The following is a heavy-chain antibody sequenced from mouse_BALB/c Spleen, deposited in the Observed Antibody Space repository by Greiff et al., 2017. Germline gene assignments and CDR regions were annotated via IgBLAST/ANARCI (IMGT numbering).Heavy chain of an antibody. CDR3: ARGGGTFSAMDY. D-gene: IGHD1-1*02. Sequence: QVQLQQSAAELARPGASVKMSCKASGYTFTSYTMHWVKQRPGQGLEWIGYINPSSGYTEYNQKFKDKTTLTADKSSSTAYMQLSSLTSEDSAVYYCARGGGTFSAMDYWGQGTSVTVSS. V-gene: IGHV1-4*02. J-gene: IGHJ4*01. CDR2: INPSSGYT. CDR1: GYTFTSYT.